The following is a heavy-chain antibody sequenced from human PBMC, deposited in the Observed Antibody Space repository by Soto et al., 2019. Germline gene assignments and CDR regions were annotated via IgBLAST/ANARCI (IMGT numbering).Heavy chain of an antibody. CDR1: GGSISSGGYY. J-gene: IGHJ3*02. CDR3: AIDPRSGYHTSANYYPGDFDI. V-gene: IGHV4-31*03. CDR2: IYYSGST. D-gene: IGHD3-22*01. Sequence: TLSLTCTVSGGSISSGGYYWSWIRQHPGKGLEWIGYIYYSGSTYYNPSLKSRVTISVDTSKNQFSLKLSSVTAADTAVYYCAIDPRSGYHTSANYYPGDFDIWGQLTMVS.